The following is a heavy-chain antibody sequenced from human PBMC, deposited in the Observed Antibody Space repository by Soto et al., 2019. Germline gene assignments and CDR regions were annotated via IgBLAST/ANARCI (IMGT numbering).Heavy chain of an antibody. CDR1: GYSISSGYY. CDR2: IYHSGST. D-gene: IGHD4-4*01. V-gene: IGHV4-38-2*01. Sequence: ETLSLTCAVSGYSISSGYYWGWIRQPPGKGLEWIGSIYHSGSTYYNPSLKSRVTISVDTSKNQFSLKLSSVTAADTAVYYCARRSNYGEFDYWSQGILVTVPQ. J-gene: IGHJ4*02. CDR3: ARRSNYGEFDY.